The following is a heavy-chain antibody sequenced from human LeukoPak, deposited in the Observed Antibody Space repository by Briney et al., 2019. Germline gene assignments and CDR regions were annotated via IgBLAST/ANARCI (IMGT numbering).Heavy chain of an antibody. CDR3: LVGAYCGDACYDFGFDF. CDR1: GYTFTGYY. V-gene: IGHV1-2*02. J-gene: IGHJ4*02. CDR2: VNPDSGGT. Sequence: ASVKVSCKASGYTFTGYYLHWVRQAPGQGLEWMGWVNPDSGGTNYAQRFQGRVTMTRDTSINTAYMQLNSLSHDDTAVYYCLVGAYCGDACYDFGFDFWGQGTLVTVSS. D-gene: IGHD2-21*02.